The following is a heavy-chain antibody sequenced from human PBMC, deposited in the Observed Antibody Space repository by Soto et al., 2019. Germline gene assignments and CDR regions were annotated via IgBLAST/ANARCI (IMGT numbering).Heavy chain of an antibody. CDR3: ANEVTSCCYPWFDY. CDR2: ISGSGDST. Sequence: EVQLLESGGGLVQPGGSLRLSCTASGFTFSSYALSWVRQAPGKGLECLSGISGSGDSTHYADSVKGRFTISRDNSKHTVYLEMSSLRVEDTALYYCANEVTSCCYPWFDYCGQGTLVTVSS. CDR1: GFTFSSYA. V-gene: IGHV3-23*01. J-gene: IGHJ4*02. D-gene: IGHD2-15*01.